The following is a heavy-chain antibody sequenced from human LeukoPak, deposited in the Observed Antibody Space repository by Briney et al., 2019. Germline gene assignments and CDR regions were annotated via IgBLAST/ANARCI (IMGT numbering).Heavy chain of an antibody. J-gene: IGHJ6*02. CDR3: ARDPVGAIGYGMDV. CDR2: ISSSSSTI. D-gene: IGHD1-26*01. V-gene: IGHV3-48*01. Sequence: QTGGSLRLSCAASGFTFSSYSMNWVRQAPGKGLEWVSYISSSSSTIYYADSVKGRFTISRDNAKNSLYLQMNSLRAEDTAVYYCARDPVGAIGYGMDVWGQGTTVTVSS. CDR1: GFTFSSYS.